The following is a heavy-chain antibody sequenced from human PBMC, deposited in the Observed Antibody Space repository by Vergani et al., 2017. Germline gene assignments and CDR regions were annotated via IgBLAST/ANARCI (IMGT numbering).Heavy chain of an antibody. CDR1: GASIRSSNYY. CDR2: IYYSGST. V-gene: IGHV4-39*01. Sequence: QLQLQESGPGLVKPSATLSLTCSVSGASIRSSNYYWGWIRQPPGKGLEWIASIYYSGSTYYNPSLKSRVTISVDTSKNQFSLKLSSVTAADTAVYFCARRSTVEWLVKLGWIDPWGKGILVTVSS. J-gene: IGHJ5*02. CDR3: ARRSTVEWLVKLGWIDP. D-gene: IGHD6-19*01.